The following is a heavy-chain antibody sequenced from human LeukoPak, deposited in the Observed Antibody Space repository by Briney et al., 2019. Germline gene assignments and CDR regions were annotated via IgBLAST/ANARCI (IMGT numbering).Heavy chain of an antibody. CDR2: ISAYNGNT. D-gene: IGHD3-22*01. Sequence: GASVKVSCKASGYTFTSYGISWVRQAPGQGLEWMGWISAYNGNTNYAQKLQGRVTMTTDTSTSTAYMELRSLRSDDTAVYYCARDQGDYYDSSGSSYWGQGTLVNVSS. CDR3: ARDQGDYYDSSGSSY. V-gene: IGHV1-18*01. CDR1: GYTFTSYG. J-gene: IGHJ4*02.